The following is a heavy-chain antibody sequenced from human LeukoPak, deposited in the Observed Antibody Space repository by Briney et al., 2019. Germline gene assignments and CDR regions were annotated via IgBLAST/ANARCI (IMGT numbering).Heavy chain of an antibody. CDR2: INPNSGGT. CDR3: ARALDYYDSSGYFPAHFDY. Sequence: RASVKVSCKAFGYTFTGYWMHWVRQAPGQGPEWMGWINPNSGGTNYAQKFQGRVTMTRDTSISTAYMELSRLRSDDTAVYYCARALDYYDSSGYFPAHFDYWGQGTLVTVSS. CDR1: GYTFTGYW. J-gene: IGHJ4*02. D-gene: IGHD3-22*01. V-gene: IGHV1-2*02.